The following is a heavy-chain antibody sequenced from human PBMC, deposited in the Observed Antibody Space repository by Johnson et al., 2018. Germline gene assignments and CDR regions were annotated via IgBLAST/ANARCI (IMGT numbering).Heavy chain of an antibody. V-gene: IGHV3-9*01. D-gene: IGHD1-26*01. J-gene: IGHJ3*02. CDR3: AKVFSSGEIPDDDGFDI. CDR2: SSWHRGRI. Sequence: VQLVESGGGLVQPGRSLRLSCAGSGFIFDDYAMHWVRQAPGKGLEGVPGSSWHRGRIVYADSVKGRFTISRDNAKNSLYLQMNSLRAEDTAFYYCAKVFSSGEIPDDDGFDIWGQGTMVTVSS. CDR1: GFIFDDYA.